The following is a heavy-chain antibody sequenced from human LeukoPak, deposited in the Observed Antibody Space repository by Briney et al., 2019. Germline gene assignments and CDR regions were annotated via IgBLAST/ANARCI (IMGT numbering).Heavy chain of an antibody. V-gene: IGHV4-4*07. CDR2: IYTSGST. J-gene: IGHJ4*02. Sequence: SETLSLTCTVCGGSISRYYWSWIRQPGGKGLEWIGRIYTSGSTNYNPSLKSRVTMSVATSTHQFSMKLSSVTAADTAVYYCARASSGSGSYMFDYWGQGTLVTVSS. D-gene: IGHD3-10*01. CDR3: ARASSGSGSYMFDY. CDR1: GGSISRYY.